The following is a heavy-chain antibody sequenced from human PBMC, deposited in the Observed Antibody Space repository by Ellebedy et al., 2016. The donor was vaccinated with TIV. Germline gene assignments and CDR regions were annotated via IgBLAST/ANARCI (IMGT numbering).Heavy chain of an antibody. CDR3: AKDPHCGSSTSCYNLPGYFQH. Sequence: ESLKISXVVSGFTFSSYWMSWVRQAPGKGLEWVANIKQDGSEKYYVDSVKGRFTISRDNAKNSLYLQMNSLRAEDTAVYYCAKDPHCGSSTSCYNLPGYFQHWGQGTLVTVSS. CDR1: GFTFSSYW. V-gene: IGHV3-7*01. D-gene: IGHD2-2*01. CDR2: IKQDGSEK. J-gene: IGHJ1*01.